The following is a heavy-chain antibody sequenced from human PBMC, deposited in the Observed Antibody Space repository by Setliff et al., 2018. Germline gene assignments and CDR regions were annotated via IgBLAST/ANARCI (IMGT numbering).Heavy chain of an antibody. CDR2: ISSSSSTI. V-gene: IGHV3-48*01. Sequence: GGSLRLSCAASGFTFSSYSMNWVRQAPGKGLEWVSYISSSSSTIYYADSVKGRFTISRDNAKNSLYLQMNSLRAEDTAVYYCAKDARRSWYFFDYWGQGALVTVSS. CDR1: GFTFSSYS. CDR3: AKDARRSWYFFDY. J-gene: IGHJ4*02. D-gene: IGHD6-13*01.